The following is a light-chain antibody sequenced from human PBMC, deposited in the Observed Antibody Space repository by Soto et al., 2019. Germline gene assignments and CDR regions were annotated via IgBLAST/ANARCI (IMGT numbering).Light chain of an antibody. CDR3: QQRQYWPPIT. CDR2: DTS. J-gene: IGKJ5*01. CDR1: PSVSSY. V-gene: IGKV3-11*01. Sequence: VLSQSPAARSLSPGERSTLSSSASPSVSSYLAWYQQKPGQAPRLLTYDTSNRATGVPARFSGSGSGTDFTLTISSLEPEDCAIYYCQQRQYWPPITFGQGTRLEIK.